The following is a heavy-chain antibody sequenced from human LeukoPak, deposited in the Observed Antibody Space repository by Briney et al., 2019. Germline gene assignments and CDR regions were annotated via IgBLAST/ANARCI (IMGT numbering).Heavy chain of an antibody. CDR1: GGTFSSYA. CDR3: ARTRPRPIVVVPAGFDY. V-gene: IGHV1-8*03. D-gene: IGHD2-2*01. CDR2: MNPNSGNT. J-gene: IGHJ4*02. Sequence: VASVKVSCKASGGTFSSYAINWVRQATGQGLEWMGWMNPNSGNTGYAQKFQGRVTITRNTSISTAYMELSSLRSEDTAVYYCARTRPRPIVVVPAGFDYWGQGTLVTVSS.